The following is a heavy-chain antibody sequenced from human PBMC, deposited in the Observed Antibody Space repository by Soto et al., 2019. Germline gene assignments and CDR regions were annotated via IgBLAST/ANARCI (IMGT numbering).Heavy chain of an antibody. V-gene: IGHV1-3*01. CDR1: GYTFTSYI. D-gene: IGHD5-18*01. J-gene: IGHJ4*02. CDR3: TRVKGYPYAVLDY. CDR2: INAANGDT. Sequence: ASVKVSCKASGYTFTSYIMHWVRQAPGQRLEWMGWINAANGDTKYSQKFQGRVIITRDTTASTAYMELSSLRSEDTAVFYCTRVKGYPYAVLDYWGQGTLVTVSS.